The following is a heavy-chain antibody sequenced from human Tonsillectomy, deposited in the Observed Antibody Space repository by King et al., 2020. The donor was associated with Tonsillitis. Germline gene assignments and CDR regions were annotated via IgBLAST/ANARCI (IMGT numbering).Heavy chain of an antibody. J-gene: IGHJ5*02. CDR2: ISSTSSTI. D-gene: IGHD3-3*01. CDR1: GFTFSSYN. Sequence: GQRGESGGGLVQHGGSLRLSCAASGFTFSSYNLNWVRQAPGKGLEWVSYISSTSSTIYYADSVKGRFTISRDNANNSLYLQMNILRAEDTAVYYCARDARLIFGVVTPFDPWGQGTLVTVSS. CDR3: ARDARLIFGVVTPFDP. V-gene: IGHV3-48*01.